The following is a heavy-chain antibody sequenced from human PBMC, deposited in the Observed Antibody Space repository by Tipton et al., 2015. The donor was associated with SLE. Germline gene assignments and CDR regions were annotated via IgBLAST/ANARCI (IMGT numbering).Heavy chain of an antibody. Sequence: GLVKPSETLSLTCVVYDGSFSGYYWSWIRQPPGKGLEWIGYIYYSGSTNYNPSLRSRVTISVDTSKNQFSLKLSSVTAADTAVYYCARDGGSGSWYPIGYFDLWGRGTLVTVSS. J-gene: IGHJ2*01. CDR1: DGSFSGYY. D-gene: IGHD6-13*01. CDR3: ARDGGSGSWYPIGYFDL. CDR2: IYYSGST. V-gene: IGHV4-59*01.